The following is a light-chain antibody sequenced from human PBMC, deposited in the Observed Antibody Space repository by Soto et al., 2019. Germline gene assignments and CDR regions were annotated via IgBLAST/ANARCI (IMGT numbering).Light chain of an antibody. CDR3: CSYAGSSTFVVYV. Sequence: QAVLTQPASVSGSPGQSITISCTGTSSDVGSYNLVSWYQQHPGKAPKLMIYEGSKRPSGVSNRFSGSKSGNTASLTISGLQAEDEADYYCCSYAGSSTFVVYVFGTGTKVTVL. V-gene: IGLV2-23*03. J-gene: IGLJ1*01. CDR2: EGS. CDR1: SSDVGSYNL.